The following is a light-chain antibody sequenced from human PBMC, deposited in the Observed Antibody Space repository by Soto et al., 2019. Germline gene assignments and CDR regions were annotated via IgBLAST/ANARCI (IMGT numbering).Light chain of an antibody. CDR1: HILSTR. CDR3: QQYDSLPLT. CDR2: DVT. J-gene: IGKJ5*01. V-gene: IGKV1-33*01. Sequence: DIQMTQSPSSLSASVGYRVTIICRSIHILSTRWSFHQQKPEKAPQLLIFDVTNLQTGVPSRFSGGGSGTDFALTISSLAPEDIATYYCQQYDSLPLTFGQGTRLEI.